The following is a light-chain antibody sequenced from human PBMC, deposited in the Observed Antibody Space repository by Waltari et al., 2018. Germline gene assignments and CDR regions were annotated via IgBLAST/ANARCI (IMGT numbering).Light chain of an antibody. CDR3: NSRDTTGNHVV. CDR2: HKN. CDR1: SLRTQY. Sequence: SSELTQDPAVSVALGQTVTITCQGDSLRTQYANWHQPKPGQAPVLVIYHKNNRPSGIPDRFSGSSSGNTASLTITGAQAEDEADYYCNSRDTTGNHVVFGGGTNLTVL. V-gene: IGLV3-19*01. J-gene: IGLJ2*01.